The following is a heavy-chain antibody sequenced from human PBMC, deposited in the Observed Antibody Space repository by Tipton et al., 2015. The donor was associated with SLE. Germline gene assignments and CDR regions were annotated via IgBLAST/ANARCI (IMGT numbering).Heavy chain of an antibody. D-gene: IGHD3-9*01. CDR2: IRQNGIDK. Sequence: GSLRLSCTGSGFTFSSYWMSWVRQAPGKGLEWVASIRQNGIDKSYMDSVRGRFTVSRDNAKNSMYLQMGSLRVEDTAVYYCARPPNLNWLSGRYRYFDLWGRGTLVTVSS. V-gene: IGHV3-7*01. CDR1: GFTFSSYW. CDR3: ARPPNLNWLSGRYRYFDL. J-gene: IGHJ2*01.